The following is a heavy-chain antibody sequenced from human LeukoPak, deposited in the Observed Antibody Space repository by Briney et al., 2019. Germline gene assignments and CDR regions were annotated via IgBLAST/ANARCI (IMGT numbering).Heavy chain of an antibody. V-gene: IGHV1-2*02. D-gene: IGHD6-19*01. CDR2: MNPISGGT. J-gene: IGHJ4*02. Sequence: HRASVKVSCKASGYTFTGYYMHWVRQAPGQGLEWMGWMNPISGGTNYAQKFQGRVTMTRDRSTNTAYLELTSLRSDDTAVYYCARAEVQSSGYHFWGQGTLVTVSS. CDR1: GYTFTGYY. CDR3: ARAEVQSSGYHF.